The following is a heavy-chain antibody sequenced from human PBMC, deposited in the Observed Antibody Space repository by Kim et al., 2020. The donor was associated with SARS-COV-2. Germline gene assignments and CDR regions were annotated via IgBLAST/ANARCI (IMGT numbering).Heavy chain of an antibody. CDR3: ARDHSGSYSD. CDR2: ISYDGSNK. D-gene: IGHD1-26*01. CDR1: GFTFSSYA. V-gene: IGHV3-30*04. Sequence: GGSLRLSCAASGFTFSSYAMHWVRQAPGKGLEWVAVISYDGSNKYYADSVKGRFTISRDNSKNTLYLQMNSLRAEDTAVYYCARDHSGSYSDWGQGTLVTVSS. J-gene: IGHJ4*02.